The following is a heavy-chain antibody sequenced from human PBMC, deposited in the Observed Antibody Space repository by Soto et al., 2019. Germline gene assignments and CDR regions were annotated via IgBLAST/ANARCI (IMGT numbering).Heavy chain of an antibody. CDR2: IKQDGSEK. CDR3: ATNWFLEY. V-gene: IGHV3-7*01. D-gene: IGHD2-8*01. J-gene: IGHJ4*02. CDR1: GFIFNNYW. Sequence: PGGSLRLSCAASGFIFNNYWMNWVRQAPGKGLEWVANIKQDGSEKNYVGSVKGRFTISRDNAKNSLFLQMNNLRVEDTAVYYCATNWFLEYWGQGSLVTVSS.